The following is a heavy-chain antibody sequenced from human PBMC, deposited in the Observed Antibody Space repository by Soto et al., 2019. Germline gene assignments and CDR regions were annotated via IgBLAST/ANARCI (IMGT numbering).Heavy chain of an antibody. CDR2: IYTSGST. CDR3: ARHYGSGSYYPLYYYYGMDV. J-gene: IGHJ6*02. CDR1: GGSISSYY. Sequence: QVQLQESGPGLVKPSETLSLTCTVSGGSISSYYWSWIRQPAGKGLEWIGRIYTSGSTNYNPSLKIRVTMSVDTSKNQFSLKLSSVTAADTAVYYCARHYGSGSYYPLYYYYGMDVWGQGTTVTVSS. V-gene: IGHV4-4*07. D-gene: IGHD3-10*01.